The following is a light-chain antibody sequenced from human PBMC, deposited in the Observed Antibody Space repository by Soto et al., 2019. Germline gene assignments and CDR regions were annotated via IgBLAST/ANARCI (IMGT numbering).Light chain of an antibody. CDR2: TND. CDR3: AVWYDSLRGWV. Sequence: QPVLTQPPSASGTPGQRVTISCSGRFSNIGSNYVYWYQQLPGTAPKLLIFTNDQRTSGVPGRFSGSKSGTSASLAIIGLRSEDEDDDYCAVWYDSLRGWVFGGGTKVTVL. V-gene: IGLV1-47*02. CDR1: FSNIGSNY. J-gene: IGLJ3*02.